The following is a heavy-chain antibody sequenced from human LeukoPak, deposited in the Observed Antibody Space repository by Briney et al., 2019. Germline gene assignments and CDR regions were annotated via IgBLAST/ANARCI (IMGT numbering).Heavy chain of an antibody. J-gene: IGHJ4*02. D-gene: IGHD4/OR15-4a*01. V-gene: IGHV3-53*01. CDR3: ARRAGAYSHPYDY. CDR2: IYSDNT. CDR1: GFTVSSNS. Sequence: GGSLRLSCTVSGFTVSSNSMSWVRQAPGKGLEWVSFIYSDNTHYSDSVKGRFTISRDNSKNTLYPQMNSLRAEDTAVYYCARRAGAYSHPYDYWGQGTLVTVSS.